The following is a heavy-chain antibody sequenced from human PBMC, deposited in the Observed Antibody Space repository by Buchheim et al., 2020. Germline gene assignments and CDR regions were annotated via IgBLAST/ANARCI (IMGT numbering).Heavy chain of an antibody. CDR2: INPNSGGT. CDR1: GGTFSSYA. Sequence: QVQLVQSGAEVKKPGSSVKVSCKASGGTFSSYAISWVRQAPGQGLEWMGWINPNSGGTNYAQKFQGWVTMTRDTSISTAYMELSRLRSDDTAVYYCARVAVASRGNDAFDIWGQGT. V-gene: IGHV1-2*04. J-gene: IGHJ3*02. D-gene: IGHD6-19*01. CDR3: ARVAVASRGNDAFDI.